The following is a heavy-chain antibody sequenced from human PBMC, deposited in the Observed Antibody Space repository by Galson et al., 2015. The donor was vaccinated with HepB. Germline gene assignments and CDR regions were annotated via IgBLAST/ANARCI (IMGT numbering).Heavy chain of an antibody. V-gene: IGHV3-48*03. CDR1: GFPFSSHE. D-gene: IGHD2-2*01. CDR3: ARGGYCDNTRCYRLNAFDL. J-gene: IGHJ3*01. CDR2: ISSSNTI. Sequence: SLRLSCAASGFPFSSHEMNWVRQAPGKGLEWVAYISSSNTIYYADSVKGRFAITRDNAKNSLSLQMNSLRAEDTAVYYCARGGYCDNTRCYRLNAFDLWGQGTMVTVSS.